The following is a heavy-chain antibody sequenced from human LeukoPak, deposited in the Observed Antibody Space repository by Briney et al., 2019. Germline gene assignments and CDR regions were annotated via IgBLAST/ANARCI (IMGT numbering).Heavy chain of an antibody. CDR1: GGTFSSYA. CDR2: IIPIFGTA. Sequence: SVKVSCKASGGTFSSYAISWVRQAPGQGLEWMGGIIPIFGTANYAQKFQGRVTITADESTSTAYMELSSLRSEDTAVYYCATRRVFGVVIITHFDYWGQGTLVTVSS. D-gene: IGHD3-3*01. V-gene: IGHV1-69*01. CDR3: ATRRVFGVVIITHFDY. J-gene: IGHJ4*02.